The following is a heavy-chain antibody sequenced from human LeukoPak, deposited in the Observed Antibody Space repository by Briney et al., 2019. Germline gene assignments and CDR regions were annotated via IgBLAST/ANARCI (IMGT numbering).Heavy chain of an antibody. V-gene: IGHV4-4*07. CDR1: GGSIRSYY. CDR2: IYTSGST. CDR3: ARAVAAYYYYYYMDV. Sequence: SETLSLTCSVSGGSIRSYYWSWIRQPAGKGLEWIGRIYTSGSTNYNPSLKSRVTISVDTSKNQFSLKLSSVTAADTAVYYCARAVAAYYYYYYMDVWGKGTTVTVSS. J-gene: IGHJ6*03. D-gene: IGHD6-19*01.